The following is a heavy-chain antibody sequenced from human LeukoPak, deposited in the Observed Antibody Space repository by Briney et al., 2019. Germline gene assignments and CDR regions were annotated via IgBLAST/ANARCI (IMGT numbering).Heavy chain of an antibody. CDR2: AYNGNT. CDR3: ARERADYYDSSGYQYDY. Sequence: AYNGNTNYAQKLQGRVTMTTDTSTSTAYMELRSLRSDDTAVYYCARERADYYDSSGYQYDYWGQGTLVTVSS. D-gene: IGHD3-22*01. J-gene: IGHJ4*02. V-gene: IGHV1-18*01.